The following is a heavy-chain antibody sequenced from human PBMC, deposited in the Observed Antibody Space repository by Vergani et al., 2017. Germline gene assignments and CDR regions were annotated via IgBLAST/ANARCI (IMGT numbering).Heavy chain of an antibody. D-gene: IGHD6-13*01. Sequence: EVQLVESGGGLVTPGGSLRLSCTASGFTFGDYAMSWVRQAPGKGLEWVGFIRSKAYGGTTEYAASVKGRFTISRDDSKSIAYLQMNSLKTEDTAVYYCTRDALPGYSSSWLSFGDYWGQGTLVTVSS. V-gene: IGHV3-49*04. J-gene: IGHJ4*02. CDR2: IRSKAYGGTT. CDR1: GFTFGDYA. CDR3: TRDALPGYSSSWLSFGDY.